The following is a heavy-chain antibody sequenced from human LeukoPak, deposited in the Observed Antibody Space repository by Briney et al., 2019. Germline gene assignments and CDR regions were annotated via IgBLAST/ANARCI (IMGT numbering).Heavy chain of an antibody. CDR3: ARHIEYSSSSRDY. D-gene: IGHD6-6*01. J-gene: IGHJ4*02. CDR2: ISSSSSYI. Sequence: GGSLRLSCAASGFTFSSYSMNWVRQAPGKGLEWVSSISSSSSYIYYADSVKGRFTISRDNAKNSLYLQMNSLRAEDTAVYNCARHIEYSSSSRDYWGQGTLVTVSS. CDR1: GFTFSSYS. V-gene: IGHV3-21*01.